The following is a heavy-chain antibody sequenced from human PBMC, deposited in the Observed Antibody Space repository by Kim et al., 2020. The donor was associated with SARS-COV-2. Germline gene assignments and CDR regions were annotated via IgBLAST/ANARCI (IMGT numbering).Heavy chain of an antibody. CDR1: GGSISSYY. D-gene: IGHD3-9*01. V-gene: IGHV4-59*13. Sequence: SETLSLTCTVSGGSISSYYWSWIRQPPGKGLEWIGYIYKSGSTNYNPSLKSRVTISVDTSKNQFSLKLSSVTAADTAVYYCARLGLGNYDIFTGHYQSAFDIWGQGTMVTVSS. CDR2: IYKSGST. J-gene: IGHJ3*02. CDR3: ARLGLGNYDIFTGHYQSAFDI.